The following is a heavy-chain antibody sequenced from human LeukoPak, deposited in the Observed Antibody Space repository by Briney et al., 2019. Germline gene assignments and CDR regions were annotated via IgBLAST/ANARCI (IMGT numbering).Heavy chain of an antibody. V-gene: IGHV3-21*01. CDR3: ARITPWIQYREYGVDV. CDR1: S. Sequence: SMDWVRQAPGKGVEGGSSISASSSSIYYAESVKGRFTISRDNAKNSLYLQMNSLRADDTAVFYCARITPWIQYREYGVDVWGQGTTVTVSS. CDR2: ISASSSSI. D-gene: IGHD5-18*01. J-gene: IGHJ6*02.